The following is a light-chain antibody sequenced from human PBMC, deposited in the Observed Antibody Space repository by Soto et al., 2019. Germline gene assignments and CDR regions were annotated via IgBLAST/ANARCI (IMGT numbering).Light chain of an antibody. V-gene: IGKV2-30*01. Sequence: DVVMSQSPLSLPVTLGQPASISCRSSQSLVYKNGETYLNWFQQRPGQPPRRLIYRISNRDSGVPDRFRGSGSGTDFTLEIGRVEAEDAGLYYCMQATHWPWTFGQGTKVDIK. CDR3: MQATHWPWT. CDR1: QSLVYKNGETY. CDR2: RIS. J-gene: IGKJ1*01.